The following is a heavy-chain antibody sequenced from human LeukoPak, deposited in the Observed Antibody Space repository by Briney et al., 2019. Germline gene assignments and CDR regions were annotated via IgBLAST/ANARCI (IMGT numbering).Heavy chain of an antibody. V-gene: IGHV3-30-3*01. J-gene: IGHJ4*02. CDR3: AREGYYGSGSPPSLYFDY. CDR1: GFTFRNYV. Sequence: GGSLRLSCAASGFTFRNYVIHWVRQAPGRGLEWVAVTSSDLNVKLYADSVKGRFTISRDNSRSTLYLQMNSLRPEDTAIYYCAREGYYGSGSPPSLYFDYWGQGALVTVSS. CDR2: TSSDLNVK. D-gene: IGHD3-10*01.